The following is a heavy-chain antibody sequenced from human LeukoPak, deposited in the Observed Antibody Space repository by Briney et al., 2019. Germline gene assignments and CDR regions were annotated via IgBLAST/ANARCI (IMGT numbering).Heavy chain of an antibody. D-gene: IGHD2-21*02. Sequence: GGSLRLSCAASGFTFSSYEMNWVRQAPGKGLEWVSYISSSGSTTYYADSVKGRFTISRDNSKNTLYLQMNSLRAEDTAVYYCAKRGGLPPLDYYYYYMDVWGKGTTVTVSS. CDR1: GFTFSSYE. V-gene: IGHV3-48*03. J-gene: IGHJ6*03. CDR3: AKRGGLPPLDYYYYYMDV. CDR2: ISSSGSTT.